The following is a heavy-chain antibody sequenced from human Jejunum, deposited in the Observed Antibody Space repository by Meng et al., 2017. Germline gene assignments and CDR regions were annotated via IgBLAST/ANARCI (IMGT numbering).Heavy chain of an antibody. CDR2: IYYSGGT. Sequence: VQGQESGPGLVRPSGTLSLTCTVSGGSVSSAAYYWNWIRQPPGKGLEWIGYIYYSGGTTYSPSLNSRVTISIDTAKNQVSPKVSSVTAADTAVYYCAHSSSSSSFGFDYWGQGTLVTASS. V-gene: IGHV4-61*08. CDR1: GGSVSSAAYY. D-gene: IGHD6-6*01. J-gene: IGHJ4*02. CDR3: AHSSSSSSFGFDY.